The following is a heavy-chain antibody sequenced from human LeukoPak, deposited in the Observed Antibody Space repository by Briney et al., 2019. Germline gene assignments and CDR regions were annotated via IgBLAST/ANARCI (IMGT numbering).Heavy chain of an antibody. CDR3: AKMKGHPLPKFFMDV. CDR2: ISGSGENT. J-gene: IGHJ6*01. CDR1: GFTFSGFA. Sequence: PGGALRLSCAASGFTFSGFAMSWGRRTPGKGLEGVSGISGSGENTLYADSVKGRFTISRDNPKNTLYLEMNSLRAADTAIYYCAKMKGHPLPKFFMDVWGQGTTVTVSS. V-gene: IGHV3-23*01.